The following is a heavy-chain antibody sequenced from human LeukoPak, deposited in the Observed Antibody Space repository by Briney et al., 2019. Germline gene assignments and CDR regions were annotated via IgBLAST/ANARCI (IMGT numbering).Heavy chain of an antibody. J-gene: IGHJ4*02. Sequence: GGSLRLSCAASGFTFRTYEMNWVRQAPGMGLEWVSYISSSGSTKYYADSVKGRFTISRDNAKNSLFLQMNSLRAEDTAVYYCARDWDSGYDTYYFDYRGQGTLVTVSS. CDR2: ISSSGSTK. V-gene: IGHV3-48*03. D-gene: IGHD5-12*01. CDR3: ARDWDSGYDTYYFDY. CDR1: GFTFRTYE.